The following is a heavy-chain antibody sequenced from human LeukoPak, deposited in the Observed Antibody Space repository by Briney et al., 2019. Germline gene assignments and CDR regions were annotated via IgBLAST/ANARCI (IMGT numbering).Heavy chain of an antibody. V-gene: IGHV1-2*02. Sequence: ASVRVSCKASGYTFTDYYIHWVRQAPGQGLEWMGWINPNNGGTDYAQKFQGRVTMTRDTSISTVYMELNSLRSNDTAVYYCARGGGFSVSFDYYYYMDVWDRGTTVTVSS. J-gene: IGHJ6*03. CDR3: ARGGGFSVSFDYYYYMDV. CDR1: GYTFTDYY. CDR2: INPNNGGT. D-gene: IGHD3-10*01.